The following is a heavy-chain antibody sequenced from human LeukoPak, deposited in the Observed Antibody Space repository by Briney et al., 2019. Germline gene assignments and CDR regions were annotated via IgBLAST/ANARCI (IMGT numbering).Heavy chain of an antibody. Sequence: ASVKVSCKASGYTFTAYHMHWVRQAPGQGLEWMGRINPNSGDTNYAQKFLGRVTMTRDTSISTAYMELSRLRSDDTAVYYCARDYCSSTSCLFDYWGQGTLVSVSS. J-gene: IGHJ4*02. V-gene: IGHV1-2*06. CDR3: ARDYCSSTSCLFDY. D-gene: IGHD2-2*01. CDR2: INPNSGDT. CDR1: GYTFTAYH.